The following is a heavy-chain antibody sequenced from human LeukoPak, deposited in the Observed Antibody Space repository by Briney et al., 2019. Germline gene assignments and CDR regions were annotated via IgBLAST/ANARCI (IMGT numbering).Heavy chain of an antibody. D-gene: IGHD5-24*01. CDR3: ARNTYGYKFSMDV. CDR2: INPNSGGT. V-gene: IGHV1-2*02. CDR1: GYTFTGYY. Sequence: ASVKVSCKASGYTFTGYYMHWVRQAPGRGLEWMGWINPNSGGTNYAQKFQGRVTMTRDTSISTAYMELRSLRSDDTAVYYCARNTYGYKFSMDVWGEGTTVTVSS. J-gene: IGHJ6*03.